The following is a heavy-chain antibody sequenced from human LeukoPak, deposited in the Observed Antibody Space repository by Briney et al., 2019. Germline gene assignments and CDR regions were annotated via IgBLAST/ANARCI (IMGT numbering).Heavy chain of an antibody. J-gene: IGHJ4*02. D-gene: IGHD3-16*02. Sequence: ASVKVSCKASGYTFTSYGISWVRQAPGQGLEWMGWISAYNGNTNYAQKLQGRVTMTTDTSTSTAYMELRSLRSDDTAVYYCARGTPNYVWGSYRYIDNKGCDYWGQGTLVTVSS. CDR2: ISAYNGNT. CDR3: ARGTPNYVWGSYRYIDNKGCDY. V-gene: IGHV1-18*01. CDR1: GYTFTSYG.